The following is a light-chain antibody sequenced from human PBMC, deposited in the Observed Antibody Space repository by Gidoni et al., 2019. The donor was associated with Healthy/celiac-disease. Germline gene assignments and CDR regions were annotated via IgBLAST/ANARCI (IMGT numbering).Light chain of an antibody. J-gene: IGLJ2*01. CDR2: EVS. CDR1: SSDVGGYNY. CDR3: SSYTSSSTRV. V-gene: IGLV2-14*01. Sequence: QSALTQPASASGSPEQSINISCTGTSSDVGGYNYVSWYQQHPGKAPKLMIYEVSNRPSGVANRVSGSKSGNTASLTISGLQAEDEADYYCSSYTSSSTRVFGGGTKLTVL.